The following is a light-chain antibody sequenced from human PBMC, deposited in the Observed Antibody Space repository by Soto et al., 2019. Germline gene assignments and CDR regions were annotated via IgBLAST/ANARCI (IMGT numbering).Light chain of an antibody. V-gene: IGKV1D-12*01. Sequence: DIQMTQSPSSVSASVGDRVTITCRASQGSRSWLSWYQQKPGKAPKLLIASASPLQSGVPSRFSGSGSGTDFTLTISGLQPEDFAPDYCQQSYTCPATFGGGTRVEVK. CDR2: SAS. CDR3: QQSYTCPAT. J-gene: IGKJ4*01. CDR1: QGSRSW.